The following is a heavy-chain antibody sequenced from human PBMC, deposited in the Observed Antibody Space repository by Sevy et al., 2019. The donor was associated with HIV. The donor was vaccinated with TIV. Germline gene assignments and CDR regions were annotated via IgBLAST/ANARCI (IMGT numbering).Heavy chain of an antibody. D-gene: IGHD4-17*01. CDR2: ISGSDTTM. V-gene: IGHV3-11*01. CDR1: GFTLSDYY. CDR3: ARDHVKDGDLGDYYYFAMDV. J-gene: IGHJ6*02. Sequence: GGSLRLSCAASGFTLSDYYMSWIRQAPGKGLEWLSYISGSDTTMYYADSVKGRFTISRDNAKNSLYLQMNSLRAEDTAGYYCARDHVKDGDLGDYYYFAMDVWGQGTTVTVSS.